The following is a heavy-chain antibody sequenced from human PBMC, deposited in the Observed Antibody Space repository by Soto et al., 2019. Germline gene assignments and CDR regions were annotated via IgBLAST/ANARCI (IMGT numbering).Heavy chain of an antibody. CDR2: IYYRGNT. D-gene: IGHD3-9*01. J-gene: IGHJ4*02. Sequence: SETLSLTCSVSGDSLNSDKYYWGWIRQPPGKGLEWIGSIYYRGNTYYNPSLQTRVTISLDKSKSQFSLRLNSVTAADSAVYFCATLEGLATISHYFDFWGQGAQDPVSS. V-gene: IGHV4-39*01. CDR1: GDSLNSDKYY. CDR3: ATLEGLATISHYFDF.